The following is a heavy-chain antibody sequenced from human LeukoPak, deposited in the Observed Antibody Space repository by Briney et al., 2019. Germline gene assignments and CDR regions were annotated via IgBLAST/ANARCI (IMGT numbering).Heavy chain of an antibody. J-gene: IGHJ4*02. CDR1: GGSFSGYY. CDR3: ARGGRLFLPY. CDR2: INHSGNT. D-gene: IGHD3-22*01. Sequence: PSETLSLTCAVYGGSFSGYYWNWIRQSPGKGLEWIGEINHSGNTNHNPSLKSRVTISVDTSKNQFSLKLSSVTAADTAVYYCARGGRLFLPYWGQGTLVTVSS. V-gene: IGHV4-34*01.